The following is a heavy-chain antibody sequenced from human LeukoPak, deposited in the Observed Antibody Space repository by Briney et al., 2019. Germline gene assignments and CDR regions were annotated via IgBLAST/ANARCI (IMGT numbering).Heavy chain of an antibody. CDR2: ISGSGGGT. J-gene: IGHJ4*02. V-gene: IGHV3-23*01. Sequence: GKLSFTCVESGFTFNDCILRWVRQAPEKGLEWVSSISGSGGGTYYADSVNGRFTISRDNSKNTLYLQMNSLRADDTAVYYCAREENGDYIDYWGQGTLVTVSS. D-gene: IGHD4-17*01. CDR1: GFTFNDCI. CDR3: AREENGDYIDY.